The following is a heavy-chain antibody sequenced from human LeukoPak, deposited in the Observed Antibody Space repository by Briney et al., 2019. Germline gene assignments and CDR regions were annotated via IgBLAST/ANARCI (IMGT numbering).Heavy chain of an antibody. D-gene: IGHD5-12*01. CDR1: GYTFTNYG. CDR3: ASNLLSGYDRHPVDY. Sequence: GGSVKVSCKASGYTFTNYGISWVRQAPGQGLEGMGWISAYNGNTNYAQTLQGRVTMTRDTSTSTAYMELRSLRSDDTAVYYCASNLLSGYDRHPVDYWGQGTLVTVSS. V-gene: IGHV1-18*01. J-gene: IGHJ4*02. CDR2: ISAYNGNT.